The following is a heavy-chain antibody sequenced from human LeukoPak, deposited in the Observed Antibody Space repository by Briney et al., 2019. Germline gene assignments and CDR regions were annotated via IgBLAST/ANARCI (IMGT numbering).Heavy chain of an antibody. Sequence: ASVKVSCKTSGYTFTNFYIHWVRQAPGQGLEWMGILNPIDGTTIYAQRFQGRVTMTRDMSTSTVYMDLSSLRSEDTAVYYCARGVPMSYYYTSSGYPEGYWGQGTLVIVSS. J-gene: IGHJ4*02. D-gene: IGHD3-22*01. V-gene: IGHV1-46*01. CDR3: ARGVPMSYYYTSSGYPEGY. CDR1: GYTFTNFY. CDR2: LNPIDGTT.